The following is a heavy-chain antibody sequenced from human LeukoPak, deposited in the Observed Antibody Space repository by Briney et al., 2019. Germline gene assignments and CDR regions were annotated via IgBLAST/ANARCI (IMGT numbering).Heavy chain of an antibody. D-gene: IGHD1-26*01. CDR1: GFTFSSNA. J-gene: IGHJ4*02. Sequence: PGGSLRPSCAASGFTFSSNAMSWVRQAPGNGLEWVSAISGSGGSTYYAAPMKGLFTISRDNSKNTLYLQMSRLRAEDTAVYYCAKLTFVGSYNFDYWGQGTLVTVSS. CDR3: AKLTFVGSYNFDY. CDR2: ISGSGGST. V-gene: IGHV3-23*01.